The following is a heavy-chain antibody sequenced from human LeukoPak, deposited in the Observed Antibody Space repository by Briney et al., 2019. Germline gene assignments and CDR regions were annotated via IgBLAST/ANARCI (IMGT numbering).Heavy chain of an antibody. V-gene: IGHV3-30*18. Sequence: PGRSLRLSCAASGFTFRNYAMYWVRQAPGKGLEWVAFTNYDGSDRCYADSMKGRFTVSRDNPKNTLYLQMNSLRTEDTAVYYCAKDLPDRYSLEYWGQGTMVTVPS. CDR2: TNYDGSDR. CDR3: AKDLPDRYSLEY. J-gene: IGHJ4*02. D-gene: IGHD2-15*01. CDR1: GFTFRNYA.